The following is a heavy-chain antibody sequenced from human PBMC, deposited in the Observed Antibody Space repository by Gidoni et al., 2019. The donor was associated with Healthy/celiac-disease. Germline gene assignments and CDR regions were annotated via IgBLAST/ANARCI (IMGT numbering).Heavy chain of an antibody. CDR3: ARGGSIAAAGTRGINWFDP. CDR1: GGSFSGYY. D-gene: IGHD6-13*01. J-gene: IGHJ5*02. V-gene: IGHV4-34*01. Sequence: QVQLQQWGAGLLKPSETLSLTCAVYGGSFSGYYWSWIRQPPGKGLEWIGEINHSGSTNYNPSLKSRVTISVDTSKNQFSLKLSSVTAADTAVYYCARGGSIAAAGTRGINWFDPWGQGTLVTVSS. CDR2: INHSGST.